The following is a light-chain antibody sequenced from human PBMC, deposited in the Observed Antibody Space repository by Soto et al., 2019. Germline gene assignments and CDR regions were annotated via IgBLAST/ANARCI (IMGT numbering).Light chain of an antibody. CDR1: QSVSSRY. V-gene: IGKV3-20*01. CDR2: GAS. Sequence: EIVLTQSPGNLSLSPGERATLSCRASQSVSSRYLAWYQQKPGQAPRLLIYGASSRATGIPDRFSGRGSGTDFTLTISSLEPEDLAVYYCQQYSTFGQGTKVEIK. CDR3: QQYST. J-gene: IGKJ1*01.